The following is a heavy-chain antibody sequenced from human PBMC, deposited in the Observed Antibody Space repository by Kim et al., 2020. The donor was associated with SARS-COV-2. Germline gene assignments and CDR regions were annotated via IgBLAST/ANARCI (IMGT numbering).Heavy chain of an antibody. V-gene: IGHV3-21*01. J-gene: IGHJ6*02. Sequence: GGSLRLSCAASGFTFSSYSMNWVRQAPGKGLEWVSSISSSSSYIYYADSVKGRFTISRDNAKNSLYLQMNSLRAEDTAVYYCARDLCSTSCYLARPFYYYYYGMDVWGQGTTVTVSS. CDR3: ARDLCSTSCYLARPFYYYYYGMDV. CDR2: ISSSSSYI. CDR1: GFTFSSYS. D-gene: IGHD2-2*01.